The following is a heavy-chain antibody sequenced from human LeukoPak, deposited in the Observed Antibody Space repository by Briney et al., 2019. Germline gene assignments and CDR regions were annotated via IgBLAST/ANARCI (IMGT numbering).Heavy chain of an antibody. V-gene: IGHV4-59*11. J-gene: IGHJ5*02. CDR2: IYYSGST. CDR3: ARDAKRVAATSKYNWFDP. Sequence: SETLSLTCTVSGGSISSHYWSWIRQPPGKGLEWIGYIYYSGSTDYNPSLKSRVTISVDTSKNQFSLKLSSVTAADTAVYYCARDAKRVAATSKYNWFDPWGQGTLVTVSS. CDR1: GGSISSHY. D-gene: IGHD6-13*01.